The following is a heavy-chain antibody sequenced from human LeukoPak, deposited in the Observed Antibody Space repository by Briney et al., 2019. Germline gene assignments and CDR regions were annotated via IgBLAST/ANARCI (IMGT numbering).Heavy chain of an antibody. CDR1: GGSISSSSYY. J-gene: IGHJ4*02. V-gene: IGHV4-39*07. CDR2: IYYSGST. D-gene: IGHD7-27*01. CDR3: ARTQTGDSLLGNYYFDY. Sequence: SETLSLTCTVSGGSISSSSYYWVWIRQPPGKGLEWIGSIYYSGSTYYTPSLKSRVTISVDTSKNQFSLKLSSVTAADTAVYYCARTQTGDSLLGNYYFDYWGQGTLV.